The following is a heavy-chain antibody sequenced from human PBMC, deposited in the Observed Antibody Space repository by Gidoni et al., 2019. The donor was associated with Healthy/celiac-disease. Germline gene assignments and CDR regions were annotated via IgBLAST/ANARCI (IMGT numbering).Heavy chain of an antibody. CDR2: LYYSGST. Sequence: QVQLQESGPGLVKPSQTLSLTCPVPGGSISSGDYYWSWIRQPPGKGLEWIGYLYYSGSTYYNPSLKSRVTISVDTSKNQFSLKLSSVTAADTAVYYCASQLPRQNWFDPWGQGTLVTVSS. CDR3: ASQLPRQNWFDP. J-gene: IGHJ5*02. D-gene: IGHD1-26*01. V-gene: IGHV4-30-4*01. CDR1: GGSISSGDYY.